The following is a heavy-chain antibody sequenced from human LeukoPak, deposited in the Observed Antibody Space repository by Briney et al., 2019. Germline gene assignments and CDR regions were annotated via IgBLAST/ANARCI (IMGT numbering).Heavy chain of an antibody. D-gene: IGHD4-23*01. CDR3: SGYGGNSGPI. CDR1: GFTLYSYW. Sequence: GGSLRLSCAASGFTLYSYWMHWVRHAPGKGLVWVSRVSRDGSSTLCADSVKGRFTISRDDAKNTLYLQMNSLRADDTAVYYCSGYGGNSGPIGGQGTMVTVSS. J-gene: IGHJ3*02. V-gene: IGHV3-74*01. CDR2: VSRDGSST.